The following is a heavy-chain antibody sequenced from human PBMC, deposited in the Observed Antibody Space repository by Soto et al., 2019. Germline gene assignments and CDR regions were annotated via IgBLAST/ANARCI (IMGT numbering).Heavy chain of an antibody. J-gene: IGHJ4*01. CDR3: ATPSATYIPY. D-gene: IGHD1-1*01. V-gene: IGHV3-15*01. Sequence: EVQLVESGGGLVNPGRSLSFSCTAPGFPFPNSGSIWFPQAPGRGRKCLAVIRTQTYGVTTHYAAPVKGRFTISRDDSKNTLDLQMDNMRTGDTAVYYCATPSATYIPYWGHATLVTVPS. CDR1: GFPFPNSG. CDR2: IRTQTYGVTT.